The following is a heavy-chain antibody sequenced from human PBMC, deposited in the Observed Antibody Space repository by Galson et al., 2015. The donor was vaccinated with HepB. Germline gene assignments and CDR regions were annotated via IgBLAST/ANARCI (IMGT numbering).Heavy chain of an antibody. CDR1: GGTFSSYT. J-gene: IGHJ4*02. V-gene: IGHV1-69*04. Sequence: SVTVSCKASGGTFSSYTISWVRQAPGQGLEWMGRIIPILGIANYAQKFQGRVTITADKSTSTAYMELSSLRSEDTAVYYCARDLLAYCGGDCHPGDYWGQGTLVTVSS. CDR2: IIPILGIA. D-gene: IGHD2-21*02. CDR3: ARDLLAYCGGDCHPGDY.